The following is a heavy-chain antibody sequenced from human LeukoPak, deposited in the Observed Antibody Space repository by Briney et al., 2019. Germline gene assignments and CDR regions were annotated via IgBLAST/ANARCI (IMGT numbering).Heavy chain of an antibody. CDR1: GFTFSSYG. CDR3: ARVRGRYYGSGSPPWFDP. CDR2: ISYDGSNK. J-gene: IGHJ5*02. D-gene: IGHD3-10*01. V-gene: IGHV3-30*03. Sequence: HPGRSLRLSCAASGFTFSSYGMHWVRQAPGKGLEWVAVISYDGSNKYYADSVKGRFTISRDNSKNTLYLQMNSLRAEDTAVYYCARVRGRYYGSGSPPWFDPWGQGTLVTVSS.